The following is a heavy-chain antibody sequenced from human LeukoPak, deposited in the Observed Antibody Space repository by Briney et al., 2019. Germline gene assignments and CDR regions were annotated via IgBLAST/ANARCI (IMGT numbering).Heavy chain of an antibody. D-gene: IGHD3-10*01. Sequence: PGGSLRLSCAASGFTFSSYSMNWVRQAPGKGLEWVSSISSSSSYIYYADSVKGRFTISRDNAENSLYLQMNSLRAEDTAVYYCARLRITMESYAFDIWGQGTLVTVSS. CDR1: GFTFSSYS. V-gene: IGHV3-21*01. CDR3: ARLRITMESYAFDI. J-gene: IGHJ3*02. CDR2: ISSSSSYI.